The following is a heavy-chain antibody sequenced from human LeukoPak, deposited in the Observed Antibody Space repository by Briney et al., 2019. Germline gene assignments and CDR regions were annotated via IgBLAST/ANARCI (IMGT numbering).Heavy chain of an antibody. D-gene: IGHD4-23*01. J-gene: IGHJ4*02. CDR2: IYTSGST. CDR1: AGSISSYY. CDR3: ARARSTVGYFDY. V-gene: IGHV4-4*07. Sequence: SETLSLTCTVAAGSISSYYWSWIRQPAGKGLEWIGRIYTSGSTNYNPSLKSRATISVDKSKNQFSRKLSSVTAADTAVYYCARARSTVGYFDYWGQGTLVTVSS.